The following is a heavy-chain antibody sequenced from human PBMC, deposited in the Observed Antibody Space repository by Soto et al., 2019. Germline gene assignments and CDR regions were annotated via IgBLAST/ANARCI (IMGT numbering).Heavy chain of an antibody. J-gene: IGHJ4*02. CDR3: VHKGGEYYYDSSGYSYFDY. V-gene: IGHV2-5*02. CDR2: TYWDDDK. CDR1: GFSLSTSGVA. D-gene: IGHD3-22*01. Sequence: SGPTLVNPTQTLTLTCTFSGFSLSTSGVAVGWIRQPPGKALEWLALTYWDDDKRYSPSPKSRLTITKDTSKNQVVLIMTNMDPVDTATYYCVHKGGEYYYDSSGYSYFDYWGQGTLVTVSS.